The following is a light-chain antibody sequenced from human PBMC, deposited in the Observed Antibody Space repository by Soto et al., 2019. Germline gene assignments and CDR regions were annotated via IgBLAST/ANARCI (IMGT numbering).Light chain of an antibody. Sequence: DIQMTQSPSSLSASVGDRVTITCQASQDITNHLHWYQQKPGKAPKLLIYDASNWETRVPSRFSGSGFGTDFTFIINNQQPEDCATYFCQHCHILPWTFGQGTKVEIK. V-gene: IGKV1-33*01. CDR3: QHCHILPWT. CDR2: DAS. CDR1: QDITNH. J-gene: IGKJ1*01.